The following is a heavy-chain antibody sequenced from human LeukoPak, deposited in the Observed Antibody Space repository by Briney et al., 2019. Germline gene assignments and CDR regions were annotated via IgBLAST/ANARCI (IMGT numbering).Heavy chain of an antibody. CDR3: ARMNDYVWGSYRYGGSYYFDY. CDR2: ISSSGRTI. D-gene: IGHD3-16*02. CDR1: GFTFSSYE. J-gene: IGHJ4*02. V-gene: IGHV3-48*03. Sequence: GGSLRLSCAASGFTFSSYEMNWVRQAPGKGLEWVSYISSSGRTIYYADSVKGRFTISRDNAKNSLYLQMNSLRAEDTAVYYCARMNDYVWGSYRYGGSYYFDYWGQGTLVTVSS.